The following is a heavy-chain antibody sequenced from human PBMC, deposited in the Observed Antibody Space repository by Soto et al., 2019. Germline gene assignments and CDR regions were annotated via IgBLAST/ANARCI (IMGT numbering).Heavy chain of an antibody. CDR1: GFTFNGYY. D-gene: IGHD6-13*01. Sequence: QVQLVESGGCLVKPGGSLRLSCAGSGFTFNGYYMSWIRQAPRKGMEWVSYISDSGSTIYYADSVMGRFTISRDNAKNSLYLEMTSLRADDTAVYYCALVEYSNGWYLAWGQGTLVTVSS. CDR3: ALVEYSNGWYLA. J-gene: IGHJ5*02. CDR2: ISDSGSTI. V-gene: IGHV3-11*01.